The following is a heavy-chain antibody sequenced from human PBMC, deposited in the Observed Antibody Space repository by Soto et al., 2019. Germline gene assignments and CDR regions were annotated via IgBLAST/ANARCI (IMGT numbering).Heavy chain of an antibody. CDR3: ARGRTVTTGGVDNYYYYYMDV. Sequence: GGSLRLSCAASGFTFSDYYMSWIRQAPGKGLEWVSYISSSGSTIYYADSVKGRFTISRDNAKNSLYLQMNSLRAEDTAVYYCARGRTVTTGGVDNYYYYYMDVWGKGTTVTVSS. D-gene: IGHD4-17*01. V-gene: IGHV3-11*01. CDR1: GFTFSDYY. J-gene: IGHJ6*03. CDR2: ISSSGSTI.